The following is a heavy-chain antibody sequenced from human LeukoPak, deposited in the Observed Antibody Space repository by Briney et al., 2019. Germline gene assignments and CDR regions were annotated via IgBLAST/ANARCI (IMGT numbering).Heavy chain of an antibody. Sequence: PSETLSLTCTVSGYSISSGYYWGWIRQPPGKGLEWIGSIYHSGSTCYNPSLKSRVTISVDTSKNQFSLKLSSVTAADTAVYYCARTDRYSSGWIPPSFDYWGQGALVTVSS. CDR1: GYSISSGYY. CDR2: IYHSGST. D-gene: IGHD6-19*01. J-gene: IGHJ4*02. V-gene: IGHV4-38-2*02. CDR3: ARTDRYSSGWIPPSFDY.